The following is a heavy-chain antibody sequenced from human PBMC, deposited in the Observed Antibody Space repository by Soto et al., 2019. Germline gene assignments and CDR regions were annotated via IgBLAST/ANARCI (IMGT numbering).Heavy chain of an antibody. CDR3: AKDRIGYSSSWYVDAFDI. D-gene: IGHD6-13*01. CDR1: GFTFSSYA. CDR2: ISGSGGST. Sequence: GGSLRLSCAASGFTFSSYAMSWVRQAPGKGLEWVSAISGSGGSTYYADSVKGRFTISRDNSKNTLYLQMNSLRAEDTAVYYCAKDRIGYSSSWYVDAFDIWGQGTMVTVSS. J-gene: IGHJ3*02. V-gene: IGHV3-23*01.